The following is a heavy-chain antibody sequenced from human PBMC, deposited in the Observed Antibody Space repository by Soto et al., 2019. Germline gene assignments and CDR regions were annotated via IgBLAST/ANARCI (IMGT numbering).Heavy chain of an antibody. Sequence: SQTLSLTCAISGDSVSSKSAAWHWIRHSPSRGLEWLGRTYYRSKWSSSYAASVKSRITINPDTSKNQFSLQLRSVTPDDAAIYDCATSGYYLGYYWGQGSRLTAS. D-gene: IGHD3-16*01. CDR2: TYYRSKWSS. J-gene: IGHJ4*02. V-gene: IGHV6-1*01. CDR1: GDSVSSKSAA. CDR3: ATSGYYLGYY.